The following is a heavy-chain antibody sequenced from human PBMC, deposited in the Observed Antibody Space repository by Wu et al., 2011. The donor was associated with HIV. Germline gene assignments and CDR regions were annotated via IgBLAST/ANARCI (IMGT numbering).Heavy chain of an antibody. CDR2: MNPNSGDT. D-gene: IGHD4/OR15-4a*01. CDR3: ARGNDDYWDNWFDP. V-gene: IGHV1-8*03. CDR1: GYTFTNYD. Sequence: QVQLVQSGAGVKKPGASVRVSCKASGYTFTNYDISWVRQATGQGLEWMGWMNPNSGDTGYAQKFQGRVTITRNTSISTAYMELSSLRSEDTAVYYCARGNDDYWDNWFDPWGQGTLVTVSS. J-gene: IGHJ5*02.